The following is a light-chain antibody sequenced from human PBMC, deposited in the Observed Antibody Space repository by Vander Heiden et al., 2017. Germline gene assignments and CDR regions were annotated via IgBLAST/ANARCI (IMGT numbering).Light chain of an antibody. CDR2: WAS. J-gene: IGKJ2*01. Sequence: DIVLTPSPDSLLASLAVKANINCKPSQSVLYSSNNKNYVAWYQQKPGQPPKLLIYWASTRESGVPDRFSGSGSGTDFTLTISSLQAEDVAVYYCQQYYSTPYTFGQGTKLEIK. CDR1: QSVLYSSNNKNY. CDR3: QQYYSTPYT. V-gene: IGKV4-1*01.